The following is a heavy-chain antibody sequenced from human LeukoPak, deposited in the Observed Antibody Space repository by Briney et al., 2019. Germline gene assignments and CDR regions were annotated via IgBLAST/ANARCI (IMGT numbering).Heavy chain of an antibody. Sequence: GGSLRLSCAASGFTFSDYYMSWIRQAPGKGLEWVSYISSSGSTIYYADSVKGRFTISRDNAKNSLYLQMNSLRAVDTAVYYCARAAYYDILTGYLEYFDYWGQGTLVTVSS. J-gene: IGHJ4*02. CDR3: ARAAYYDILTGYLEYFDY. CDR1: GFTFSDYY. V-gene: IGHV3-11*01. D-gene: IGHD3-9*01. CDR2: ISSSGSTI.